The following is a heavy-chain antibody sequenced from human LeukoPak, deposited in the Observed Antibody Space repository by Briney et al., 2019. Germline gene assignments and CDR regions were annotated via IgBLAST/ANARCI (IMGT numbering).Heavy chain of an antibody. CDR3: ARASYRDYVWGSYRSYPFDY. Sequence: GGSLRLSCAASGFTFSSYSMNWVRQAPGKGLEWVSSISSSSSYIYYADSVKGRFTISRDNAKNSLYLQMNSLRAEDTAVYYCARASYRDYVWGSYRSYPFDYWGQGTLVTVSS. CDR2: ISSSSSYI. D-gene: IGHD3-16*02. CDR1: GFTFSSYS. J-gene: IGHJ4*02. V-gene: IGHV3-21*01.